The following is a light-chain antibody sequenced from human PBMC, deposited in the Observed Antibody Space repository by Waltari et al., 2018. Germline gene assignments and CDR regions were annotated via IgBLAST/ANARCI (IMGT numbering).Light chain of an antibody. CDR2: AAS. CDR1: QSISNY. V-gene: IGKV1-39*01. CDR3: QQSYRPPFT. Sequence: DIQLTQSPSSLSASVGARATIPCRAIQSISNYLNWYQHKPGTAPKLLIYAASSLQSGVPSRFSGSGSGTDFTLTINSLQPEDFATYSCQQSYRPPFTFGPGTELDVK. J-gene: IGKJ3*01.